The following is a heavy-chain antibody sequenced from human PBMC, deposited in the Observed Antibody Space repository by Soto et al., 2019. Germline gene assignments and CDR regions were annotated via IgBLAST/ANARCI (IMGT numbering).Heavy chain of an antibody. Sequence: PSETLSLTCAVYGGSFSGYYWSWIRQPPGKGLEWIGEINHSGSTNYNPSLKSQVTISVDTSKNQFSLKLSSVTAADTAVYYCARAGTSGYYGMDVWGQGTTVTVSS. J-gene: IGHJ6*02. D-gene: IGHD3-10*01. CDR2: INHSGST. CDR3: ARAGTSGYYGMDV. V-gene: IGHV4-34*01. CDR1: GGSFSGYY.